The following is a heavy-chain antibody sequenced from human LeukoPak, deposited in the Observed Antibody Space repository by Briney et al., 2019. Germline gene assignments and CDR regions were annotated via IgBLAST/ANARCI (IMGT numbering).Heavy chain of an antibody. CDR2: IYYSGST. J-gene: IGHJ4*02. V-gene: IGHV4-30-4*01. CDR3: ARDDGGGSLHYFDY. D-gene: IGHD2-15*01. CDR1: GGSISSGDYS. Sequence: PSETLSLTCTVSGGSISSGDYSWSWIRQPPGKGLEWIGYIYYSGSTYYNPSLKSRVTISVDTSKNQFSLKLSSVTAADTAVYYCARDDGGGSLHYFDYWGQGTLVTVSS.